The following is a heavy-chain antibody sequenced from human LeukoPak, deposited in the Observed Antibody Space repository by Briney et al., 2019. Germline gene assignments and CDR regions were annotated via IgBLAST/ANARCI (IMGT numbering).Heavy chain of an antibody. CDR3: ARDRIEMATITELDY. CDR2: ISGSGGST. J-gene: IGHJ4*02. D-gene: IGHD5-24*01. V-gene: IGHV3-23*01. CDR1: GSTFSSYA. Sequence: GGSLRLSCAASGSTFSSYAMSWVRQAPGKGLEWVSAISGSGGSTYYADSVKGRFTISRDNSKNTLYLQMNSLRAEDTAVYYCARDRIEMATITELDYWGQGTLVTVSS.